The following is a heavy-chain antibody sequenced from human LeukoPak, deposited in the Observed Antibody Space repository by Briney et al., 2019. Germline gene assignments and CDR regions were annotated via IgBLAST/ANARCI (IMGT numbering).Heavy chain of an antibody. J-gene: IGHJ4*02. D-gene: IGHD1-26*01. Sequence: SVKVSCKASGGTFSSYAISWVRQAPGQGLEWMGRIIPILGIANYAQKFQGRVAITADKSTSTAYMELSSLRSEDTAVYYCAREGVGATFHFDYWGQGTLVTVSS. CDR2: IIPILGIA. CDR3: AREGVGATFHFDY. V-gene: IGHV1-69*04. CDR1: GGTFSSYA.